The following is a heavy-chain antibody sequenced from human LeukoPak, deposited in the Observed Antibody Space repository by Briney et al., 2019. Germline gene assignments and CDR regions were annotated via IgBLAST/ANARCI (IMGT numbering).Heavy chain of an antibody. CDR1: GYTLTSYD. D-gene: IGHD2-15*01. CDR2: MNPHSGNT. V-gene: IGHV1-8*01. Sequence: ASVKVSCEASGYTLTSYDINWVRQATGQGLEWMGWMNPHSGNTGYAQRLHGRVTLTRDTSMNTAYMELSSLTSEDTAVYYCAREDKSSLDYWGQGTLVTVSS. J-gene: IGHJ4*02. CDR3: AREDKSSLDY.